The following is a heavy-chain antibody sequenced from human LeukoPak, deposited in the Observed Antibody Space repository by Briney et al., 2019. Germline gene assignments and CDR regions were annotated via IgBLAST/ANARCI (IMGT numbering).Heavy chain of an antibody. J-gene: IGHJ4*02. CDR3: AKEARIVTTGADFDF. D-gene: IGHD1-1*01. CDR1: GFTFSGYA. Sequence: GGSLRLSCAASGFTFSGYALSWVRRAPGKGLEWVSAISGSGGATYYADYVKGRFTISRDNSKNTLSLQMNSLRAEDAAVYYCAKEARIVTTGADFDFWGQGTLVTVSS. V-gene: IGHV3-23*01. CDR2: ISGSGGAT.